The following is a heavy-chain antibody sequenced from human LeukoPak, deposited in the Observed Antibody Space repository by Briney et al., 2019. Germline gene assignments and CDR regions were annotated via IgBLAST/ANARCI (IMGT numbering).Heavy chain of an antibody. D-gene: IGHD3-16*02. CDR2: ISWNSGNM. CDR3: AKDARYSTTSGADYYYGMDV. Sequence: PGRSLRLSCAASGFTFEDYAMHWVRQAPGKGLEWVSGISWNSGNMAYADSVKGGFTISRANAKKSLYLQFTSLRTEDTALYYCAKDARYSTTSGADYYYGMDVWGQGTTVTVSS. J-gene: IGHJ6*02. V-gene: IGHV3-9*01. CDR1: GFTFEDYA.